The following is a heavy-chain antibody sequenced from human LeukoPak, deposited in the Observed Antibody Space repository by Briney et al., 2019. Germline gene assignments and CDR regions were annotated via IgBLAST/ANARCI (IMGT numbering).Heavy chain of an antibody. CDR2: MNPNSGNT. Sequence: ASVKVSCKASGYTFTSYDINWVRQATGQGLEWMGWMNPNSGNTGYAQKFQGRVTMTRNTSISTAYMELSSLRSEDTAVYYCARGPYGAVTGTFEDLDYWGQGTLVTVSS. CDR1: GYTFTSYD. V-gene: IGHV1-8*01. J-gene: IGHJ4*02. D-gene: IGHD6-19*01. CDR3: ARGPYGAVTGTFEDLDY.